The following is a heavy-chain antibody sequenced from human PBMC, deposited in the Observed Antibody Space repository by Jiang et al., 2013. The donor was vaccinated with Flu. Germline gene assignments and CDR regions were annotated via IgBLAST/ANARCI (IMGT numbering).Heavy chain of an antibody. D-gene: IGHD3-16*02. CDR1: GGSISGYY. V-gene: IGHV4-59*01. CDR2: VSSSGSF. Sequence: GPGLVKPSETLSLTCTVAGGSISGYYWTWIRQPPGKGLQWIGSVSSSGSFNYNASLKSRVTISVDTSKNHFSLKVRSVTAADTAMYYCARGSYRSGELSLAGYWGQGTLVIVSS. CDR3: ARGSYRSGELSLAGY. J-gene: IGHJ4*02.